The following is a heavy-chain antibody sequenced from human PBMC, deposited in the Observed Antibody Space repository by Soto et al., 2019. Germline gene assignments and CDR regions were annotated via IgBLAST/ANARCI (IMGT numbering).Heavy chain of an antibody. CDR3: ARQIYDSDTGPNFQYYFDS. CDR2: IDPSDSQT. J-gene: IGHJ4*02. CDR1: GDIFAGYW. Sequence: GESLKISCKGSGDIFAGYWITGVRQNPGKGREWMGRIDPSDSQTYYSPSFRGHVTISATKSITTVFLQWSSLRASDTAMYYCARQIYDSDTGPNFQYYFDSWGQGTPVTVSS. V-gene: IGHV5-10-1*01. D-gene: IGHD3-22*01.